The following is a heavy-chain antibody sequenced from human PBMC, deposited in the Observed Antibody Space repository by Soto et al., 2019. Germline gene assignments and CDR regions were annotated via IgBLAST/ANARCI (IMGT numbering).Heavy chain of an antibody. V-gene: IGHV3-53*01. D-gene: IGHD3-16*01. CDR2: LSSGGRP. Sequence: PGGSLRPSCPASGFTVSSTYMTWVRQAPGKGLEWVSTLSSGGRPYYADSVKGRFTISRDNSANTLYLQMNSLRAEDTAVYYCSRDHASGAYVFRGQGALVTVSS. CDR3: SRDHASGAYVF. CDR1: GFTVSSTY. J-gene: IGHJ4*02.